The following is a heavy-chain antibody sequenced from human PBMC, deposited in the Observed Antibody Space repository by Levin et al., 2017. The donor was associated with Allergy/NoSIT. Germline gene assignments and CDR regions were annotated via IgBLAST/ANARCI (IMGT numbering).Heavy chain of an antibody. Sequence: GESLKISCAASEFTFSYFSMHWVRQAPGKGLEWVAVMSNDGSSESYADSVKGRFTISRDNSKNTLYLQMSSLKTDDTAVYYCAKTRSIYGDYGSIDYWGQGTLVTVSS. CDR1: EFTFSYFS. CDR2: MSNDGSSE. V-gene: IGHV3-30*15. CDR3: AKTRSIYGDYGSIDY. J-gene: IGHJ4*02. D-gene: IGHD4-17*01.